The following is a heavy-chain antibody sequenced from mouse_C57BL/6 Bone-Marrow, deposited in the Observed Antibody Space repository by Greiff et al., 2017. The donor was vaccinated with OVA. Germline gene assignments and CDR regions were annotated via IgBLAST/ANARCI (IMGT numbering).Heavy chain of an antibody. Sequence: EVKVEESGPGLVKPSQSLSLTCSVTGYSITSGYYWNWIRQFPGNKLEWMGYISYDGSNNYNPSLKNRISITRDTSKNQFFLKLNSVTTEDTATYYCARGLRDYWGQGTTLTVSS. CDR1: GYSITSGYY. CDR2: ISYDGSN. CDR3: ARGLRDY. J-gene: IGHJ2*01. V-gene: IGHV3-6*01.